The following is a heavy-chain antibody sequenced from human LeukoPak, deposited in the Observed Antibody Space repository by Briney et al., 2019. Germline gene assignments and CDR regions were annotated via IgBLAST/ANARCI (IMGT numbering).Heavy chain of an antibody. V-gene: IGHV3-30*02. D-gene: IGHD2-15*01. J-gene: IGHJ6*04. CDR3: ARNRLRATATYMDV. CDR2: IEYDGTDT. Sequence: PGGSLRLSCAASGVTFSNYGMHWVRQAPGKGLEWVAFIEYDGTDTHFADSVRGRFTISRDNSEDTLYLQIITLRAVDTAVYYCARNRLRATATYMDVWGKGTTVTVSS. CDR1: GVTFSNYG.